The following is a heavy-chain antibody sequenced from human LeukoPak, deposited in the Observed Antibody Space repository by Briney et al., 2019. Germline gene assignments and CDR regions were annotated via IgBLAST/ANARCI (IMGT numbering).Heavy chain of an antibody. CDR3: ARDATGGGFDP. Sequence: GGSLRLSCAASGFNVSSNYMSWVRQAPGKGLEWVSIIYSGGDTYYADSVKGRFIISRDNSKNTLYLQMNSLRAEDTAVFYCARDATGGGFDPWGQGTLVTVSS. CDR2: IYSGGDT. CDR1: GFNVSSNY. V-gene: IGHV3-66*01. D-gene: IGHD2-21*01. J-gene: IGHJ5*02.